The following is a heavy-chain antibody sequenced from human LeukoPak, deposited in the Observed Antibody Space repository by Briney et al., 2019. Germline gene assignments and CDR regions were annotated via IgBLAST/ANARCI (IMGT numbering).Heavy chain of an antibody. Sequence: KPGGSLRLSCAASGFTFSSYNMNWVRQAPGKGLEWVSSISSSSSYIYYADSVKGRFTISRDNAKNSLYLQMNSLRAEDTAVYYCAKLDGTTRGSFDYWGQGTLVTVSS. CDR2: ISSSSSYI. CDR1: GFTFSSYN. CDR3: AKLDGTTRGSFDY. V-gene: IGHV3-21*01. J-gene: IGHJ4*02. D-gene: IGHD1-14*01.